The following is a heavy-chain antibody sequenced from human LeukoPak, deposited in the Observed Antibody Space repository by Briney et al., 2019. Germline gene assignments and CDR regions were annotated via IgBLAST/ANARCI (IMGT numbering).Heavy chain of an antibody. Sequence: GGSLRLSCAASGFTFSGYSMNWVRQAPGKGLEWVSSISSSSSDIYCAGSVKGRFAISRDNAKNSLFLQMNSLRAEDTAVYYCARGRGCSSTGCYPDYWGQGTLVTVSS. J-gene: IGHJ4*02. CDR1: GFTFSGYS. CDR3: ARGRGCSSTGCYPDY. CDR2: ISSSSSDI. D-gene: IGHD2-2*01. V-gene: IGHV3-21*01.